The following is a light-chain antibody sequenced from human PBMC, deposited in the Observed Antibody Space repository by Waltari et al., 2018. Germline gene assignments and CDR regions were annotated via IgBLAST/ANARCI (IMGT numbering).Light chain of an antibody. V-gene: IGKV3-20*01. CDR2: GAS. CDR3: QQYGNSRGS. CDR1: QSVSSSY. J-gene: IGKJ2*03. Sequence: GTLSCRASQSVSSSYLAWYQQKPGQAPRLLIYGASNRATDLPARFTGSGSGTDFTLTINRLEPEDFAVYYCQQYGNSRGSFGQGTKLEIK.